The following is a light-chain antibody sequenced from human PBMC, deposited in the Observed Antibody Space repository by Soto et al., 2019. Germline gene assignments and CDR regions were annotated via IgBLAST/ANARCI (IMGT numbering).Light chain of an antibody. CDR3: AAWDDSLNGVV. CDR2: SNN. J-gene: IGLJ2*01. Sequence: QSVLTQPPSASGTPGQRVTISCSGSSSNIGSNYVYWYQQLPGTAPKLLIYSNNQRPSGVPDRFSGSKSGTSASLAISGLQSEDEADYYCAAWDDSLNGVVFGGGTKLTV. V-gene: IGLV1-44*01. CDR1: SSNIGSNY.